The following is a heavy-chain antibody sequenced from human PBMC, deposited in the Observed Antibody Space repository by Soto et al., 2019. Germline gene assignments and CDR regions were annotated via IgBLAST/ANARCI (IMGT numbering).Heavy chain of an antibody. D-gene: IGHD2-21*01. CDR3: ASILHNRKLLAS. Sequence: PSETLSLTCTVYGGYFSGYDWSWIRQQPGKGLEWIGEINHSGSTNYNPSLESRVTISVDTSKNQFSLKLTSVTAADTAVYYCASILHNRKLLASWSKGTSVPVSP. CDR1: GGYFSGYD. V-gene: IGHV4-34*01. J-gene: IGHJ5*02. CDR2: INHSGST.